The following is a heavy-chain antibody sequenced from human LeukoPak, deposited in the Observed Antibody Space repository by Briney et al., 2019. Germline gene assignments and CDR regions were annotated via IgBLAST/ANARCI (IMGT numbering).Heavy chain of an antibody. CDR2: INPNSGDT. D-gene: IGHD4-17*01. J-gene: IGHJ4*02. Sequence: ASVKVSCKASGYTFTGYYMYWVRQAPGQGLEWMGWINPNSGDTNYAQKFQGRVTMTSDTSISTAYMELSRLRSDDTAVYYCARDRTALTTFDYWGQGTLVTVSS. V-gene: IGHV1-2*02. CDR1: GYTFTGYY. CDR3: ARDRTALTTFDY.